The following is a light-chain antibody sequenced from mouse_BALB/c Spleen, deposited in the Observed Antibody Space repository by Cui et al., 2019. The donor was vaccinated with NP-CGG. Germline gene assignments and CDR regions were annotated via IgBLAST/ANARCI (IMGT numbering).Light chain of an antibody. CDR1: TGAVTTSNY. Sequence: QAVVTQESALTTSPGETVTITCRSSTGAVTTSNYANWVQEKPDHLFTGLIGGTNNRVPGVPARFSGSLIGDKAALTITGAQTEDEAIYFCALWYSNHWVFGGGTELTVL. V-gene: IGLV1*01. J-gene: IGLJ1*01. CDR2: GTN. CDR3: ALWYSNHWV.